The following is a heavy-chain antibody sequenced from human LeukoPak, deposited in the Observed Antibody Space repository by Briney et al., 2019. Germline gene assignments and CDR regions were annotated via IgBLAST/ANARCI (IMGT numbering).Heavy chain of an antibody. J-gene: IGHJ6*03. CDR1: GYTFIAYY. D-gene: IGHD2-2*01. CDR3: ARGRMPAAILGYYYYYYYMDV. Sequence: ASVKVSCRASGYTFIAYYMHWVRQAPGPGLEWMGWSNPNSGDTNYAQKFQGRVAMTTDTSMTTAYTELRRLRSEDTAVYYCARGRMPAAILGYYYYYYYMDVWGKGDTVTMSS. V-gene: IGHV1-2*02. CDR2: SNPNSGDT.